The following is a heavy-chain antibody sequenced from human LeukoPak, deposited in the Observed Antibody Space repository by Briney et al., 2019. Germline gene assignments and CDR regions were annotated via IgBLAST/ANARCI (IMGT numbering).Heavy chain of an antibody. CDR3: ARGDCSDGTCYPGDN. D-gene: IGHD2-15*01. CDR1: GFTFSRYE. Sequence: GGSLTLSCAASGFTFSRYEMIWVRRAPGKGLEWFSYISGSGTTIYYADSVKRRFTISRDNAKNSLYLQMNSLRAEDTAVYYCARGDCSDGTCYPGDNWGQGTLVTVSS. CDR2: ISGSGTTI. V-gene: IGHV3-48*03. J-gene: IGHJ4*02.